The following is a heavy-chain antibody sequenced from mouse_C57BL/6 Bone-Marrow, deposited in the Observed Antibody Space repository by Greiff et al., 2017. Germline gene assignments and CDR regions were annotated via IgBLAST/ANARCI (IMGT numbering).Heavy chain of an antibody. D-gene: IGHD2-5*01. CDR2: ISSGSSTI. CDR3: ARRYSNYLFAY. CDR1: GFTFSDYG. V-gene: IGHV5-17*01. Sequence: DVQLVESGGGLVKPGGSLKLSCAASGFTFSDYGMHWVRQAPEKGLEWVAYISSGSSTIYYADTVKGRFTISRDNAKNTLFLQMTSLRSEDTAMYYCARRYSNYLFAYWGQGTLVTVSA. J-gene: IGHJ3*01.